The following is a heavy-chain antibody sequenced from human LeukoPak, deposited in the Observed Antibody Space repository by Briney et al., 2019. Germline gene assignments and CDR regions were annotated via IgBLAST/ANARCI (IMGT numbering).Heavy chain of an antibody. D-gene: IGHD6-13*01. CDR1: GFSFSSYA. CDR3: AKDPSVSSSSWYAYYFDY. Sequence: GGSLRLSCAASGFSFSSYAMTWVRQAPGKGLEWVSSISGSGGSTYYADSVKGRFTISRDNSKNTLYLQMNSLRVEDTAVYYCAKDPSVSSSSWYAYYFDYWGQGALVTVSS. J-gene: IGHJ4*02. V-gene: IGHV3-23*01. CDR2: ISGSGGST.